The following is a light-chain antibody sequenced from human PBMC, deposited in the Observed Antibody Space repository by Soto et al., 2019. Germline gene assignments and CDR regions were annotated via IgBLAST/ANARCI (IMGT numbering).Light chain of an antibody. V-gene: IGKV1-33*01. J-gene: IGKJ1*01. CDR2: DAS. CDR3: QHHHNLPH. Sequence: DIQMTQSPSSLSASVGDRVTITCQASQAINNYLHWYQQKPGKAPKLLIYDASNFEKGAPSRFGGSGSGTDFTFDISSLQPEDVATYYCQHHHNLPHFGQGTKVDIK. CDR1: QAINNY.